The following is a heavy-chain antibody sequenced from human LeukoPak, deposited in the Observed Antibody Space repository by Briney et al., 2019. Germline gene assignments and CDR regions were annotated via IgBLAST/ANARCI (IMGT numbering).Heavy chain of an antibody. D-gene: IGHD2-21*01. Sequence: PSETLSLSCGVYGGSFSGYYWSWIRQPPGKGLEWIGYIYYSGSTYYNPSLKSRVTISVDTSKNQFSLKLSSVTAADTAVYYCARSCGGDCYDAFDIWGQGTMVTVSS. CDR1: GGSFSGYY. V-gene: IGHV4-30-4*08. J-gene: IGHJ3*02. CDR2: IYYSGST. CDR3: ARSCGGDCYDAFDI.